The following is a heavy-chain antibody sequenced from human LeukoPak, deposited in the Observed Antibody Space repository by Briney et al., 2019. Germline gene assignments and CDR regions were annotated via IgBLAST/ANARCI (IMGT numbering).Heavy chain of an antibody. CDR1: GYTFTGYY. J-gene: IGHJ5*02. D-gene: IGHD3-10*01. V-gene: IGHV1-2*02. CDR3: ARDGRLGYYGSGSYYNDGFDP. Sequence: ASVKVSCKASGYTFTGYYMHWVRQAPGQGLEWMGWINPNSGGTNYAQKFQGRVTMTRDTSISTAYMELSRLRSDDTAVYYCARDGRLGYYGSGSYYNDGFDPWGQGTLVTVSS. CDR2: INPNSGGT.